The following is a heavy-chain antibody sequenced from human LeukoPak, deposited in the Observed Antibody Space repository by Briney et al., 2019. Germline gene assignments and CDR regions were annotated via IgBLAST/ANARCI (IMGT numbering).Heavy chain of an antibody. J-gene: IGHJ4*02. CDR1: GGSISSHY. CDR2: IYCSGST. V-gene: IGHV4-59*11. Sequence: SETLSLTCTVSGGSISSHYWSWIRQPPGKGLEWIGYIYCSGSTNYNPSLKSRVTISVDTSKNQFSLKLSSVTAADTAVYYCARWVEDGYNYFDYWGQGTLVTVSS. D-gene: IGHD5-24*01. CDR3: ARWVEDGYNYFDY.